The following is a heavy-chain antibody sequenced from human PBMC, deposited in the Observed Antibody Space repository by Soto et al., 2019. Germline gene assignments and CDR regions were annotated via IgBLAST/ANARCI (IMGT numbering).Heavy chain of an antibody. CDR2: IYSGGST. Sequence: EVQLVETGGGLIQPGGSLRLSCAASGFTVSSNYMSWVRQAPGKGLEWVSVIYSGGSTYYADSVKGRFTISRDNSKNTLYLQMNSLRAEDTDVYYCARVAATIHFDYWGQGTLVTVSS. CDR3: ARVAATIHFDY. J-gene: IGHJ4*02. CDR1: GFTVSSNY. D-gene: IGHD2-15*01. V-gene: IGHV3-53*02.